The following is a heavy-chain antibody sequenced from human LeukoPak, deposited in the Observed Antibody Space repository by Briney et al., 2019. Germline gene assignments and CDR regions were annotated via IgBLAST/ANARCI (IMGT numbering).Heavy chain of an antibody. V-gene: IGHV3-7*01. CDR2: IKQDGSRK. CDR1: GFTLSTYW. CDR3: ARETPDGSGWD. J-gene: IGHJ4*02. Sequence: GALRLSCAASGFTLSTYWMSWVRQAPGKGLEWVANIKQDGSRKNYVDSVKGRFTISRDNAKNSLYLQMNSLRDEDTAVYYCARETPDGSGWDWGLGTLVTVSS. D-gene: IGHD6-19*01.